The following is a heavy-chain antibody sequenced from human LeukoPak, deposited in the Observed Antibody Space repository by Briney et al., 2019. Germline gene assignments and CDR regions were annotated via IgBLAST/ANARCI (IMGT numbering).Heavy chain of an antibody. V-gene: IGHV4-59*01. J-gene: IGHJ4*02. CDR2: TYYSGST. Sequence: SETLSLTCTVSGGSISSYYWSWIRQPPGKGLEWIGYTYYSGSTNYNPSLKSRVTISVDTSKNQFSLKLSSVTAADTAVYYCARVSSDDDYVWGSYRLDYWGQGTLVTVSS. CDR3: ARVSSDDDYVWGSYRLDY. CDR1: GGSISSYY. D-gene: IGHD3-16*02.